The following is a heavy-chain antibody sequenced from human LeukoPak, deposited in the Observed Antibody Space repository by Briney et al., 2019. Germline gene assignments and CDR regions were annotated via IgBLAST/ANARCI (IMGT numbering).Heavy chain of an antibody. CDR2: IHYSGST. D-gene: IGHD2-8*01. CDR3: ARAHIVLMVYATASNWFDP. V-gene: IGHV4-39*07. CDR1: GGSISSSSYY. J-gene: IGHJ5*02. Sequence: SETLSLTCTVSGGSISSSSYYWGWIRQPPGKGLEWIGSIHYSGSTYYNPSLKSRVTISVDTSKNQFSLKLSSVTAADTAVYYCARAHIVLMVYATASNWFDPWGQGTLVTVSS.